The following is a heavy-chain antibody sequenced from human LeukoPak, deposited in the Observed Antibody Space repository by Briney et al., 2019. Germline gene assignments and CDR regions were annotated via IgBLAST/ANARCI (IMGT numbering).Heavy chain of an antibody. Sequence: PGRSLRLSCAASGFTFSSYAMHWVRQAPGKGLEWVAVISYDGSKKYYADSVKGRFTISRGNSKNTLYLQMNSLRAEDTAVYYCARVGERDGYNYGPYFDYWGQGTLVTVSS. CDR3: ARVGERDGYNYGPYFDY. CDR1: GFTFSSYA. J-gene: IGHJ4*02. CDR2: ISYDGSKK. D-gene: IGHD5-24*01. V-gene: IGHV3-30-3*01.